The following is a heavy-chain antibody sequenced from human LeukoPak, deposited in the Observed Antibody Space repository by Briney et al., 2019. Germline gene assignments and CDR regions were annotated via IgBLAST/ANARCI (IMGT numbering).Heavy chain of an antibody. V-gene: IGHV1-2*06. CDR1: GYTFTGYY. CDR2: INPNSGGI. Sequence: GASVKVSCKASGYTFTGYYMHWVRQAPGQGLEWMGRINPNSGGINYAQKFQGRVTMTRDTSISTAYMELSRLRSDDTAVYYCARDARIAAAGTSKAKNWFDPWGQGTLVTVSS. CDR3: ARDARIAAAGTSKAKNWFDP. D-gene: IGHD6-13*01. J-gene: IGHJ5*02.